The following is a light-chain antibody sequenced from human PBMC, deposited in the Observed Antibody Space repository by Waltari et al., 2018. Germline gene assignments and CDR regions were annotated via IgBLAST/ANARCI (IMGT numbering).Light chain of an antibody. V-gene: IGLV1-47*01. J-gene: IGLJ6*01. CDR1: SSNIARNH. CDR3: AAWDDSLSGGV. CDR2: DND. Sequence: QSVLTQPPSASGTPGQMVTISCSGGSSNIARNHVFWYQQLPGTAPKLLIYDNDQRPSGVPDRFSCSKSGTSAALALSGLRSEDEADYYCAAWDDSLSGGVFGSGTTVTVL.